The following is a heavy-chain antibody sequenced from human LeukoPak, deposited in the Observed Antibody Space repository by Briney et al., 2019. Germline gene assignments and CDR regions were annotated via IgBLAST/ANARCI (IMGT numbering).Heavy chain of an antibody. J-gene: IGHJ3*02. V-gene: IGHV4-39*07. CDR3: ARLLEVAFDI. CDR1: GGSISSSSYY. Sequence: ASETLSLTCTVSGGSISSSSYYWGWIRQPPGKGLEWIGSIYYSGSTYYNPSLKSRVTISVDTSKNQFSLKLSSVTAADTAVYYCARLLEVAFDIWGQGTMVTVSS. CDR2: IYYSGST. D-gene: IGHD3-10*01.